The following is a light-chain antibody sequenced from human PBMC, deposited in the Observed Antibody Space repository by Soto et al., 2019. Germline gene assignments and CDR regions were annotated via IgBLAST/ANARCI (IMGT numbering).Light chain of an antibody. CDR2: DNN. V-gene: IGLV1-40*01. CDR3: QSYDSSLSAVV. Sequence: QLVLTQPPSLSGAPGQRVTISCTGSSSNIGANYDVHWYQQVPGTAPKLLIYDNNYRPSGVPDRFSGSKSGTSASLAITGLQAEDEADYYCQSYDSSLSAVVFGGGTKVTVL. J-gene: IGLJ2*01. CDR1: SSNIGANYD.